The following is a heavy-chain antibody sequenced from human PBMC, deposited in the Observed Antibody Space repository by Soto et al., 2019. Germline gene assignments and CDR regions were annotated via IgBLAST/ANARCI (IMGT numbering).Heavy chain of an antibody. V-gene: IGHV1-18*01. CDR2: ISAYNGNT. CDR3: ARASPAGILVGATRGWFDP. J-gene: IGHJ5*02. Sequence: ASVKVSCKASGYTFTSYGISWVRQAPGQGLEWMGWISAYNGNTNYAQKLQGRVTMTTDTSTSTAYMELRSLRSDDTAVYYCARASPAGILVGATRGWFDPWGQGTLVTVSS. CDR1: GYTFTSYG. D-gene: IGHD1-26*01.